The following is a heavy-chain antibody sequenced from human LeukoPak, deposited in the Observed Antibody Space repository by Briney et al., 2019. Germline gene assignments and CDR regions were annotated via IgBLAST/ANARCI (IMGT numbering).Heavy chain of an antibody. CDR3: ATAGNYRFDY. D-gene: IGHD1-7*01. CDR2: INPDGSTI. V-gene: IGHV3-74*01. J-gene: IGHJ4*02. CDR1: GFTFSNYW. Sequence: GGSLRLSCAASGFTFSNYWVHWVRHAPGKGLVWVSRINPDGSTINYADSVKGRFTISRDNAKNTLYLQMNSLRAEDTAVYYCATAGNYRFDYWGQGTLVTVSS.